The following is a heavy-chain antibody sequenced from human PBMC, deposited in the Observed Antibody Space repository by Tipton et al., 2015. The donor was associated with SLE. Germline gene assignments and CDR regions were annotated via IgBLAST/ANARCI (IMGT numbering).Heavy chain of an antibody. Sequence: QSGPEVKKPGASVKVSCRASGFTFTNYAIHWVRQDPGQRLEWVGWINTDNGNTKYSHRLQGRITIARDTSANTVYMELSSLRSKDTAVYYCARENDNFWSGYDYWGQGTLVTVSS. D-gene: IGHD3-3*01. CDR3: ARENDNFWSGYDY. CDR1: GFTFTNYA. J-gene: IGHJ4*02. V-gene: IGHV1-3*04. CDR2: INTDNGNT.